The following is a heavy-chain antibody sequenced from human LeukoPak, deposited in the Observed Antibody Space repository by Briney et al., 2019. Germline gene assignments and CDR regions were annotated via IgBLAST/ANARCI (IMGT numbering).Heavy chain of an antibody. CDR2: INPNSGGT. D-gene: IGHD1-26*01. V-gene: IGHV1-2*02. CDR3: XXXXXVGATWVY. Sequence: EASVKVSCKASGYTFTGYYMHWVRQAPGQGLEWMGWINPNSGGTNYAQKFQGRVTMTRDTSISTAYMELSRLRSDDTAVYYCXXXXXVGATWVYWGQGTLVTVSS. J-gene: IGHJ4*02. CDR1: GYTFTGYY.